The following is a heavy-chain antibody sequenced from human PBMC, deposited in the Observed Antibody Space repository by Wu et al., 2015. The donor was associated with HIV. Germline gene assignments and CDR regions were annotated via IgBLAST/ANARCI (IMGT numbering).Heavy chain of an antibody. CDR3: ARVQFDPDYYTYFDL. J-gene: IGHJ2*01. V-gene: IGHV1-8*01. Sequence: QVQLVQSGAEVKKPGSSVRVSCKASGGNFRSYAMTWVRQAPGQGLEWMGWMNPRNGYIKPAQRFQDRITMSTINSANTAYMELRSLTSDDTAIYFCARVQFDPDYYTYFDLWGQGTLVTVSS. D-gene: IGHD4/OR15-4a*01. CDR2: MNPRNGYI. CDR1: GGNFRSYA.